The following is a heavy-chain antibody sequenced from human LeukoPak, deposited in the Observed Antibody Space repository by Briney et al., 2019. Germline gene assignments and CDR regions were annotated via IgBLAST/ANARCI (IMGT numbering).Heavy chain of an antibody. CDR3: ARRSGTTWYFDY. Sequence: SETLSLTCTVSGGSISPYYWSWIGQPPGKGLEWIGYIYYTGSTNYNPSLMGRLTISVDTSKNQFSLKLSSVTAADTAVYYCARRSGTTWYFDYWGQGTLVTVSS. CDR1: GGSISPYY. CDR2: IYYTGST. J-gene: IGHJ4*02. V-gene: IGHV4-59*08. D-gene: IGHD4-17*01.